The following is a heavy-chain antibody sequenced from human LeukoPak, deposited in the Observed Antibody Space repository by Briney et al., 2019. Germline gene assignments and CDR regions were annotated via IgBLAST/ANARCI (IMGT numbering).Heavy chain of an antibody. CDR3: AKVYSSGWCLDY. Sequence: PVGSLRLSSAASGFTFSNAWMSWVRQAPGKGLEWVGRIKSKTDGGTTDYAAPVKGRFTISRDNSKNTLYLQMNSLRAEDTAVYYCAKVYSSGWCLDYWGQGTLVTVSS. J-gene: IGHJ4*02. CDR1: GFTFSNAW. V-gene: IGHV3-15*01. D-gene: IGHD6-19*01. CDR2: IKSKTDGGTT.